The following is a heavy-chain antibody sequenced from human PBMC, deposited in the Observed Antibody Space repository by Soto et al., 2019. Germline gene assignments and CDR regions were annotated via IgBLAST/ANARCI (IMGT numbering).Heavy chain of an antibody. CDR1: GGSISSGGYY. V-gene: IGHV4-31*03. D-gene: IGHD3-3*01. CDR3: ARGHLVIATYYAGWFDP. CDR2: IYYSGST. J-gene: IGHJ5*02. Sequence: QVQLQESGPGLVKPSQTLSLTCTVSGGSISSGGYYWSLIRQHPGKGLEWIGYIYYSGSTYYNPSLKSRVTISVDTSKNQFSLKLSSVTAADTAVYYCARGHLVIATYYAGWFDPWGQGTLVTVSS.